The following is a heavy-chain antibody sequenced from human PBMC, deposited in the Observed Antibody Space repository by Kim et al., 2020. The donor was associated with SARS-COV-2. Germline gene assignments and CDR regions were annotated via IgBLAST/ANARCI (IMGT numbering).Heavy chain of an antibody. CDR1: GFTFSSYA. CDR2: ISGSGGST. D-gene: IGHD3-10*01. Sequence: GGSLRLSCAASGFTFSSYAMSWVRQAPGKGLEWVSAISGSGGSTYYADSVKGRFTISRDNSKNTLYLQMNSLRAEDTAVYYCAKDPRVLLWFGELSPYYFDYWGQGTLVTVSS. J-gene: IGHJ4*02. V-gene: IGHV3-23*01. CDR3: AKDPRVLLWFGELSPYYFDY.